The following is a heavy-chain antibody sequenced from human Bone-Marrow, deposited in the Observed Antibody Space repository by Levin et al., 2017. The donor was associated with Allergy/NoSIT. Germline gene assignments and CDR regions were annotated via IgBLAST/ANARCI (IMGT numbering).Heavy chain of an antibody. CDR1: AFTFSTSI. V-gene: IGHV3-30-3*01. Sequence: GESLKISCAVSAFTFSTSIMHWVRQAPGKGLEWVAGMSFDGVSKYYADSVKGRFTISRDTSKNTVYLEMNSLRDEDTAWYYCAREGYTSGYAGAFDNWGQGTLVTVSS. CDR3: AREGYTSGYAGAFDN. J-gene: IGHJ4*02. CDR2: MSFDGVSK. D-gene: IGHD2-2*01.